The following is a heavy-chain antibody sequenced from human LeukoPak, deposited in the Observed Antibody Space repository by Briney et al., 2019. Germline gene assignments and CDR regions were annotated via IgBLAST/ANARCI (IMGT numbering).Heavy chain of an antibody. CDR1: GGSISSYY. D-gene: IGHD3-10*01. V-gene: IGHV4-34*01. CDR3: ARGSGSYKNAFDI. J-gene: IGHJ3*02. Sequence: SETLSLTCTVSGGSISSYYWSWIRQPPGKGLEWIGEINHSGSTNYNPSLKSRVTISVDTSKNQFSLKLSSVTAADTAVYYCARGSGSYKNAFDIWGQGTMVTVSS. CDR2: INHSGST.